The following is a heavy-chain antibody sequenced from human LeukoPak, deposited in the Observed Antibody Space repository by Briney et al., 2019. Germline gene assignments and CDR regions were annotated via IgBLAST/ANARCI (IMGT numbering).Heavy chain of an antibody. Sequence: PGGSLRLSCAASGFTFSDYYMTWIRQAPGKGLEWVSYISSSGSTTHYADSVKGRFTISRDNAKNSLYVQMNNLSAEDTAVYYCARVPRSGGSIDYWGQGTLVTVSS. J-gene: IGHJ4*02. CDR1: GFTFSDYY. CDR2: ISSSGSTT. V-gene: IGHV3-11*01. D-gene: IGHD6-19*01. CDR3: ARVPRSGGSIDY.